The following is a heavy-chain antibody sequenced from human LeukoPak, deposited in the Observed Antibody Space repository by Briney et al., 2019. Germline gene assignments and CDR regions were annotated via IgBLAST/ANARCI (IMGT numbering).Heavy chain of an antibody. J-gene: IGHJ4*02. CDR2: ISAYNGNT. D-gene: IGHD6-19*01. CDR1: GYTFTSYG. CDR3: AGHSSGWYVFDY. V-gene: IGHV1-18*01. Sequence: ASVTVSCTASGYTFTSYGISWVRQAPGQGLEWMGWISAYNGNTNYAQKLQGRVTMTTDTSTSTAYMELRSLRSDDTAVYYCAGHSSGWYVFDYWGQGTLVTVSS.